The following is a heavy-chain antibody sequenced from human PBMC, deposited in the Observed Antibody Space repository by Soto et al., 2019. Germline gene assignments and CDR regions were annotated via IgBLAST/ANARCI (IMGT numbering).Heavy chain of an antibody. V-gene: IGHV1-69*01. CDR2: IIPLVGTT. Sequence: QVQVVQSGVEVRRPGSSVKVSCKASGDTFKNCVISWVRQAPGQGLEWMGGIIPLVGTTAFAQRFQGRLTITTDESTTTAHMELSRLRSEDTATYYWAAELGFGKLSVVWGQGTTVIVSS. J-gene: IGHJ6*02. CDR1: GDTFKNCV. D-gene: IGHD3-10*01. CDR3: AAELGFGKLSVV.